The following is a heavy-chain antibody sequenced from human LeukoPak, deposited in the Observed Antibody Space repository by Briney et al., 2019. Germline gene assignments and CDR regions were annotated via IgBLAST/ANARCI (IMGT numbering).Heavy chain of an antibody. V-gene: IGHV3-74*01. J-gene: IGHJ4*02. CDR2: INEDGSTT. Sequence: GGSLRLSCAASGFTFSSNWMHWVRQAPGMGLVWVSRINEDGSTTNYADSVKGRFTISRDNAKNTLYLQMNSLRAEDTAVYYCVRDLGGRSGHWGQGTLVTVSS. CDR3: VRDLGGRSGH. CDR1: GFTFSSNW. D-gene: IGHD1-26*01.